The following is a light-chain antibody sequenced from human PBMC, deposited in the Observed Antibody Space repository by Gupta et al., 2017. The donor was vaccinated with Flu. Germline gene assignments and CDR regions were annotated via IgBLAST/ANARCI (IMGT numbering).Light chain of an antibody. CDR2: AVS. CDR3: SSYTSGSAISVF. J-gene: IGLJ2*01. Sequence: QSALTQPASVSGSPGQSLPISCTDTTSDIGASNYVSWYQHRPGKAPKLLIHAVSNRPSGVSNRFSGSKSGNTASLTISGLQAEDEADYYCSSYTSGSAISVFFGGGTKLTVL. V-gene: IGLV2-14*03. CDR1: TSDIGASNY.